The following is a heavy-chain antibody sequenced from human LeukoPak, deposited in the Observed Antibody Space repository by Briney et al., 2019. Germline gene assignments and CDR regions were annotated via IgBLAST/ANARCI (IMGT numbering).Heavy chain of an antibody. CDR1: GGSFSGYY. V-gene: IGHV4-34*01. J-gene: IGHJ4*02. D-gene: IGHD5-18*01. CDR2: INHSGST. Sequence: SETLSLTCALYGGSFSGYYWSWLRQPPGKGLEWIGEINHSGSTNYNPSLKSRFTISVDTSKNQFSLKLSSVTAADTAVYYCASTIYSYGSWGQGTLVTVSS. CDR3: ASTIYSYGS.